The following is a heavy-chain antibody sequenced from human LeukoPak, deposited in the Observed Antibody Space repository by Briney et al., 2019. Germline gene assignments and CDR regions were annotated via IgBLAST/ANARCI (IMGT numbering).Heavy chain of an antibody. J-gene: IGHJ4*02. Sequence: GGSLRLSCAASGFTFSPYGMHWVRQAPGTGLDWVAFLRFDGSKIYYADSVKGRFTISRDNSKNTLSLLMNSLRAEDTAVYYCATGELRGGLEYWGQGTLVTVSS. V-gene: IGHV3-30*02. CDR1: GFTFSPYG. CDR2: LRFDGSKI. D-gene: IGHD1-7*01. CDR3: ATGELRGGLEY.